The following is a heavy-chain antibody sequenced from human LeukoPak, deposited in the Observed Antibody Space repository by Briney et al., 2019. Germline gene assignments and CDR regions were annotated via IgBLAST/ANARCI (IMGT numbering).Heavy chain of an antibody. J-gene: IGHJ4*02. V-gene: IGHV4-59*01. CDR2: IYYSGST. CDR1: GGSISSYY. CDR3: ATSVWYQNPFDY. Sequence: SETLSLTCTVSGGSISSYYWSWIRQPPGKGLEWIGYIYYSGSTNYNPSLKSRVTISIDTSKSQFSLDMTSVTAADMAVYYCATSVWYQNPFDYWGQGALVTVSS. D-gene: IGHD6-19*01.